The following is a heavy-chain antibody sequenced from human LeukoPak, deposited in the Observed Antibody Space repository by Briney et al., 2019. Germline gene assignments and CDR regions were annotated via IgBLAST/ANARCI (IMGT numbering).Heavy chain of an antibody. D-gene: IGHD6-6*01. CDR2: IYYSGST. V-gene: IGHV4-39*01. CDR3: ARTIAARPVLDY. J-gene: IGHJ4*02. Sequence: PSETLSLTCTVSGGSISSSSYYWGWIRQPPGRGLEWIGSIYYSGSTYYNPSLKSRVTISVDTSKNQFSLKLSSVTAADTAVYYCARTIAARPVLDYWGQGTLVTVSS. CDR1: GGSISSSSYY.